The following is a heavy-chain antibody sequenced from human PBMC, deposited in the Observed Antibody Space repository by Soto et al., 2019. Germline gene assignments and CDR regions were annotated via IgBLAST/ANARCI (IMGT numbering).Heavy chain of an antibody. CDR1: GGTFSSYA. CDR2: IIPIFGTA. J-gene: IGHJ6*02. CDR3: ARSQGGSSSLDIYYYYYYGMDV. D-gene: IGHD2-15*01. V-gene: IGHV1-69*01. Sequence: QVQLVQSGAEVKKPGSSVKVSCKAPGGTFSSYAISWVRQAPGQGLEWMGGIIPIFGTAKYAQTFQGRVTITADESTSTGYMELSSLRSEDTAVYYCARSQGGSSSLDIYYYYYYGMDVCGQGTTVTVSS.